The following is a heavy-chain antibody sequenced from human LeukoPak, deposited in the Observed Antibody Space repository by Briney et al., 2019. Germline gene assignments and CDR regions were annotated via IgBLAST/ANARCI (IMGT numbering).Heavy chain of an antibody. J-gene: IGHJ4*02. CDR3: ATTSSGWPPFDY. D-gene: IGHD6-19*01. CDR1: GYTLTELS. Sequence: ASVKVSCKVSGYTLTELSMHWVRKAPGKGLEWMGGFDPEDGETIYAQKFQGRVTMTEDTSTDTAYMELSSLRSEDTAVYYCATTSSGWPPFDYWGQGTLVTVSS. CDR2: FDPEDGET. V-gene: IGHV1-24*01.